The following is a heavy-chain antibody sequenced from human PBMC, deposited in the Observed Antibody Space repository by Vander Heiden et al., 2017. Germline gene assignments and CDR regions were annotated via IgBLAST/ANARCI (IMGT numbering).Heavy chain of an antibody. CDR2: ISDSGKST. D-gene: IGHD2-15*01. Sequence: ELKLLESGGGLVQPGGFLRLSCAGSANTFSGDASTWVRQAPGKGLELVSSISDSGKSTNFADSVRGRFTIPRDNSKNTLNLQMSSLRADDTALYYCAKNSGTWWDYWGQGALVTVSS. J-gene: IGHJ4*02. V-gene: IGHV3-23*01. CDR3: AKNSGTWWDY. CDR1: ANTFSGDA.